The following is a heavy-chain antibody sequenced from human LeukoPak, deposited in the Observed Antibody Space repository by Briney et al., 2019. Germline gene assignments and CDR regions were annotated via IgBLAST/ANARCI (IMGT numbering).Heavy chain of an antibody. CDR3: ARPVYCSPSGCRDY. D-gene: IGHD2-15*01. CDR1: GFTFSRSA. V-gene: IGHV3-23*01. Sequence: PGGSLRLSCAASGFTFSRSAMTWVRQGPGTGLEFVASIIYSGGATYYADSVKGRFTISRDNSKNTLYLQMNSLRAEDTALYYCARPVYCSPSGCRDYWGQGTLVTVSS. J-gene: IGHJ4*02. CDR2: IIYSGGAT.